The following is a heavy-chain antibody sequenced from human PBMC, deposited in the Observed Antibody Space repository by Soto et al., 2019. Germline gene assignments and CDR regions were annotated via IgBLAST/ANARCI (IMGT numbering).Heavy chain of an antibody. CDR3: ASNYYYDSSGYYYIYFEY. D-gene: IGHD3-22*01. Sequence: QVQLVQSGAEVKKPGSSVKVSCKASGGTFSSYAISWVRQAPGQGLEWMGGIIPIFGTADYAQKFQGRITITADESTSTAYMELNSLRSEDTAVYYCASNYYYDSSGYYYIYFEYWGQGTLVTVSS. V-gene: IGHV1-69*12. CDR1: GGTFSSYA. CDR2: IIPIFGTA. J-gene: IGHJ4*02.